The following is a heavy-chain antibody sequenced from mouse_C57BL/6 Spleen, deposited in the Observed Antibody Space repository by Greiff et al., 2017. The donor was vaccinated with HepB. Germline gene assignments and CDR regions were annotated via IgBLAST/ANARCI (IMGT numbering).Heavy chain of an antibody. V-gene: IGHV1-81*01. CDR1: GYTFTSYG. J-gene: IGHJ1*03. Sequence: QVQLQQSGAELARPGASVKLSCKASGYTFTSYGISWVKQRTGQGLEWIGEIYPRSGNTYYNEKFKGKATLTADKSSSTAYMELRSLTSEDSAVYFCARSGLGRDWYFDVWGTGPTVTVSS. CDR2: IYPRSGNT. D-gene: IGHD4-1*01. CDR3: ARSGLGRDWYFDV.